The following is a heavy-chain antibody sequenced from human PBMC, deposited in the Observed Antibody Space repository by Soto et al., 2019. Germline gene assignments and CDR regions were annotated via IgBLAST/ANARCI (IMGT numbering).Heavy chain of an antibody. Sequence: SVKVSCKASGGTFSSYAISWVRQAPGQGLEWMGGIIPIFGTANYAQKFQGRVTITADESTSTAYMELSSLRSEDTAVYYCARDWDDSSGYYYKKDYYGMDVWGQGTTVIVSS. CDR3: ARDWDDSSGYYYKKDYYGMDV. J-gene: IGHJ6*02. V-gene: IGHV1-69*13. CDR2: IIPIFGTA. D-gene: IGHD3-22*01. CDR1: GGTFSSYA.